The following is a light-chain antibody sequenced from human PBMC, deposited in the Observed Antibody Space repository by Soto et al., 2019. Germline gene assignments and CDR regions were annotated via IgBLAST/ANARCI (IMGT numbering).Light chain of an antibody. CDR3: QQYNSYSWT. CDR1: QSISSW. Sequence: DIQMTQSPSTLSVSVGDRVTITCRASQSISSWLAWYQQKPGKAPKILIYDASNLESGVPSRFSGSGSGTEFTLTISSLQPDDFATYYCQQYNSYSWTFGQGTKVDIK. V-gene: IGKV1-5*01. CDR2: DAS. J-gene: IGKJ1*01.